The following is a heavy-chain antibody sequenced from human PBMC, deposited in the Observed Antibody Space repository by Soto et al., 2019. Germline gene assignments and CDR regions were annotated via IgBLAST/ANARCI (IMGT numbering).Heavy chain of an antibody. Sequence: ASVKVSCNASGYTFTGYYMHWVRQAPGQGLEWMGFINPNSGGTNYAHKFQGWVTMTRDTSISTAYMELSRLRSDDTAVYYCARGRYSGSDSAAHXWGQATLLTVSX. CDR2: INPNSGGT. CDR3: ARGRYSGSDSAAHX. CDR1: GYTFTGYY. J-gene: IGHJ4*02. V-gene: IGHV1-2*04. D-gene: IGHD5-12*01.